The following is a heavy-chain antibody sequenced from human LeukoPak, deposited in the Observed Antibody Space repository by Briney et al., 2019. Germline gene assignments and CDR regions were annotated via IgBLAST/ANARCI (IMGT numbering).Heavy chain of an antibody. CDR3: ARDAVYSSSSRTSYYYYGMDV. CDR1: GFTFSSYS. D-gene: IGHD6-6*01. Sequence: GGSLRLSCAASGFTFSSYSMNWVRQAPGKGLEWVSSISSSSSYIYYADSVKGRFTISRDNAKNSLYLQMNSLRAEDTAVYYCARDAVYSSSSRTSYYYYGMDVWGQGTTVTVSS. CDR2: ISSSSSYI. J-gene: IGHJ6*02. V-gene: IGHV3-21*01.